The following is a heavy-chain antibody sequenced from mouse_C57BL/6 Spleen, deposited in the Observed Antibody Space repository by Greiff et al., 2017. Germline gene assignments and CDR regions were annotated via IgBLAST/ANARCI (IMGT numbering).Heavy chain of an antibody. CDR3: AMITTVGDWYFDV. J-gene: IGHJ1*03. Sequence: GYSFTDYNMNWVKQSNGKSLEWIGVINPNYGTTSYNQKFKGKATLTVDQSSSTAYMQLNSLTSEDSAVYYCAMITTVGDWYFDVWGTGTTVTVSS. CDR1: GYSFTDYN. D-gene: IGHD1-1*01. CDR2: INPNYGTT. V-gene: IGHV1-39*01.